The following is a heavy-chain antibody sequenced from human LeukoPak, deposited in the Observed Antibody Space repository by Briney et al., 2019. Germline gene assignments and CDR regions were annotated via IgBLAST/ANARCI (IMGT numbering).Heavy chain of an antibody. CDR3: ARDSIAVAGFDY. D-gene: IGHD6-19*01. V-gene: IGHV3-30-3*01. Sequence: GGSLRLSCAASGFTFSSYAMHWVRQARGKGLEGVAVISYDGSNKYYADSVKGRFTISRDNSKNTLYLQMNSLRAEDTAVYYCARDSIAVAGFDYWGQGTLVTVSS. CDR2: ISYDGSNK. CDR1: GFTFSSYA. J-gene: IGHJ4*02.